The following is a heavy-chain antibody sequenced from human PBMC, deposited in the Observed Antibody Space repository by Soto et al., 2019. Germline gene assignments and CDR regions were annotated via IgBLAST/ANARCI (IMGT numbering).Heavy chain of an antibody. CDR3: ATTDDPGCNWSAKPVGV. CDR1: GFTFDDSG. Sequence: EVHLVESGGGVVRPGGSLRLSCATSGFTFDDSGMSWVRQAPGKGLEWVSGINWNGDSIGYADAVKGRFTISRDNTKNSLYLQMNSLRVADTALYYYATTDDPGCNWSAKPVGVWGQGTTVTFSS. V-gene: IGHV3-20*04. J-gene: IGHJ6*02. CDR2: INWNGDSI. D-gene: IGHD4-4*01.